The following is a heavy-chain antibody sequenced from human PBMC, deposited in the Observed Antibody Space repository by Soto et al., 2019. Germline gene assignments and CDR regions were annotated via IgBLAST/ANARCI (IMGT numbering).Heavy chain of an antibody. CDR2: IRSKAYGGTT. Sequence: GSLRLSCTASGFTFGDYAMSWFRQAPGKGLEWVGFIRSKAYGGTTEYAASVKGRFTISRDDSKSIAYLQMNSLKTEDTAVYYCTRGSSSLLYYYGMDVWGQGTKVTVSS. CDR3: TRGSSSLLYYYGMDV. V-gene: IGHV3-49*03. D-gene: IGHD6-6*01. J-gene: IGHJ6*02. CDR1: GFTFGDYA.